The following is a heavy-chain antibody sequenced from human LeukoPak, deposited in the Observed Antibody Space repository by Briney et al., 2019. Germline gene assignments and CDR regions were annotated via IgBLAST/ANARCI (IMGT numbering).Heavy chain of an antibody. CDR2: IYHSGSA. CDR3: ARDLAGVDV. J-gene: IGHJ6*04. CDR1: GDSITRGGYF. Sequence: SETLSLTCSVSGDSITRGGYFWSWIRQHPGTGLEWIGYIYHSGSAYYNPSLESRVTISVDTSKNQFSLKVTSVTAADTAVYYCARDLAGVDVWGKGTTVTVSA. V-gene: IGHV4-31*03.